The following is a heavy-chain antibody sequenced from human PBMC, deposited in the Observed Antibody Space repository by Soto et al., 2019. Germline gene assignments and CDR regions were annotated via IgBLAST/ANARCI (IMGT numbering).Heavy chain of an antibody. D-gene: IGHD5-18*01. Sequence: GGSLRLSCAASGFTFSSYNMNWVRQAPGKGLEWVSSISSSGSYIYYADSVKGRFTISRDNAKNSLYLQMNSLRAEDTAVYFCAKAPRGYNYGGYFDSWGQGTLVTVSS. V-gene: IGHV3-21*01. J-gene: IGHJ4*02. CDR3: AKAPRGYNYGGYFDS. CDR1: GFTFSSYN. CDR2: ISSSGSYI.